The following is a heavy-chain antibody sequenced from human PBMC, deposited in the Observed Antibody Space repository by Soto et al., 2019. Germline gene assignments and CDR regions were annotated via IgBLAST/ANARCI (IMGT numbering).Heavy chain of an antibody. Sequence: SETLSLTCTVSGASINSGDYYCSWIRHPPGKGLEWIGHIYYSGSTYYNPSLKSRAGISVDSPKSKVSLKLTSVTAADTAVYFCARIIMNYYRLEYWGQGAMVTVSS. D-gene: IGHD3-10*01. V-gene: IGHV4-30-4*01. J-gene: IGHJ4*02. CDR2: IYYSGST. CDR3: ARIIMNYYRLEY. CDR1: GASINSGDYY.